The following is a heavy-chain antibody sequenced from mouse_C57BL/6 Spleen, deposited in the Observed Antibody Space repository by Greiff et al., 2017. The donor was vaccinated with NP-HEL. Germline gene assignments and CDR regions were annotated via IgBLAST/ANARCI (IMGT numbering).Heavy chain of an antibody. CDR1: GYSITSGYY. Sequence: DVQLQESGPGLVKPSQSLSLTCSVTGYSITSGYYWNWIRQFPGNKLEWMGYISYDGSNNYNPSLKNRISITRDTSKNQFFLKLNSVTTEDTATYYCARGGGYDSWYFDVWGTGTTVTVSS. D-gene: IGHD2-2*01. CDR2: ISYDGSN. CDR3: ARGGGYDSWYFDV. V-gene: IGHV3-6*01. J-gene: IGHJ1*03.